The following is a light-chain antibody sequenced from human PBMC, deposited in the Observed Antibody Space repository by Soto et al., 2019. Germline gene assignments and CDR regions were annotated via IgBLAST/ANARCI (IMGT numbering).Light chain of an antibody. V-gene: IGLV3-1*01. CDR2: QDN. CDR1: NLAYKS. J-gene: IGLJ2*01. Sequence: SYELTQPPSVSVSPGQTVRITCSGDNLAYKSTCWYQQKPGQSPVLVMFQDNRRPSGIPERFSASNSGDRATLTISETHVSDEAVYYCQAWDATTEVFGGGTKLTVL. CDR3: QAWDATTEV.